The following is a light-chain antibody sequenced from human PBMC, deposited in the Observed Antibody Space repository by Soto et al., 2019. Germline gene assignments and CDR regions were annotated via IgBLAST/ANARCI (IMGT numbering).Light chain of an antibody. J-gene: IGKJ1*01. V-gene: IGKV3-11*01. CDR3: QQRSNWWT. Sequence: IVLTHSAAAVSFNPRETATLSCRASQSVSSYLAWYQQKPGQAPRLLIYDASNRATGIPARFSGSGSGTDFTLTISSLEPEDFAVYYCQQRSNWWTFGQGSKVDIK. CDR2: DAS. CDR1: QSVSSY.